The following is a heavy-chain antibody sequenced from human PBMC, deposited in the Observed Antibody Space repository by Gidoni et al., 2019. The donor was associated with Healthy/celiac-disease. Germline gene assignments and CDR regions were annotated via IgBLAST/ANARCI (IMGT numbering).Heavy chain of an antibody. CDR2: INPSGGST. V-gene: IGHV1-46*01. CDR1: GYTFTSHH. Sequence: QVQLVQSGAEVKKPGASVKVSCKASGYTFTSHHLPWVRQAPGQGLEWMGIINPSGGSTSYAQKFQGRVTMTRDTSTSTVYMELSSLRSEDTAVYYCARSPLSSGYSDTNTHDAFDIWGQGTMVTVSS. D-gene: IGHD3-22*01. J-gene: IGHJ3*02. CDR3: ARSPLSSGYSDTNTHDAFDI.